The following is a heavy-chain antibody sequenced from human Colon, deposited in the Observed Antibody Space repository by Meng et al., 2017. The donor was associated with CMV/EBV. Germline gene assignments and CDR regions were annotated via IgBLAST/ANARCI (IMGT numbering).Heavy chain of an antibody. J-gene: IGHJ5*02. CDR3: ARDTPHNAFEP. Sequence: CVASGVTFNKYWMHWVRQPPGGGLVWLSRIDNEGSGAIYADSVRGRFTVSRDNARNTVYLQMNNLRDEDTAVYYCARDTPHNAFEPWGHGTLVTVSS. V-gene: IGHV3-74*01. CDR1: GVTFNKYW. D-gene: IGHD2-15*01. CDR2: IDNEGSGA.